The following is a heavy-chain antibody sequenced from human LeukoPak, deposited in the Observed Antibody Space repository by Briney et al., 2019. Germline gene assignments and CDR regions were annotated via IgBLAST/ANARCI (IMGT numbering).Heavy chain of an antibody. J-gene: IGHJ6*02. Sequence: GASVKVPCKASGYTVTSYYMHWVRQAPGQGLEWMAILNPSGGSSNYAQKFQGRATLTRATSTGTVYMELSSLRSEDTAVYYCASVYKHGMDVWGQGTTVIVSS. CDR1: GYTVTSYY. CDR3: ASVYKHGMDV. D-gene: IGHD5-24*01. CDR2: LNPSGGSS. V-gene: IGHV1-46*01.